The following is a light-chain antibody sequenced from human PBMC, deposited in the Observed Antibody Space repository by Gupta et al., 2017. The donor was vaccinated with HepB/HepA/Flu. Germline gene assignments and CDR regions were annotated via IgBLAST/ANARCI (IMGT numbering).Light chain of an antibody. V-gene: IGLV1-51*01. Sequence: QSVLTQPPSVSAAPGQKVTISCSGSSSNIGNNYVSWYQQLPGTAPKLLIYDNNKRPSGIPARFSGSKSGTSATLAITGLQTGDEADYYCGTWDSSLSVVVFGGGTKLTVL. CDR3: GTWDSSLSVVV. J-gene: IGLJ2*01. CDR1: SSNIGNNY. CDR2: DNN.